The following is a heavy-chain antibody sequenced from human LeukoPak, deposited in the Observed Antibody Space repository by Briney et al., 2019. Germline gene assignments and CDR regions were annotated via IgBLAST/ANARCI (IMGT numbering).Heavy chain of an antibody. Sequence: KPSETPSLTCTVSGGSISSSSYYWGWIRQPPGRGLEWIGSIYYSGSTYYNPSLKSRVTISVDTSKNQFSLKLSSVTAAETAVYYCARAAAAGTIPFDYWGQGTLVTVSS. CDR3: ARAAAAGTIPFDY. CDR2: IYYSGST. V-gene: IGHV4-39*01. CDR1: GGSISSSSYY. D-gene: IGHD6-13*01. J-gene: IGHJ4*02.